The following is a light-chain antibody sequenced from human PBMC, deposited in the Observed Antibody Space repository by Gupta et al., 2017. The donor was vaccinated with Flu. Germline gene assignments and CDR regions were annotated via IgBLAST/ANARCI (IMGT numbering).Light chain of an antibody. Sequence: QPALTQPASVSGSPGQSITISCTGTSGDVGGYNYVSWYQQSPGRAPKLMIYEVTKRPSGVSYRFSGSKSGSTASLTISGLQADDEADYYCCSYSGTAFYVFGTGTKVTVL. J-gene: IGLJ1*01. V-gene: IGLV2-23*02. CDR2: EVT. CDR1: SGDVGGYNY. CDR3: CSYSGTAFYV.